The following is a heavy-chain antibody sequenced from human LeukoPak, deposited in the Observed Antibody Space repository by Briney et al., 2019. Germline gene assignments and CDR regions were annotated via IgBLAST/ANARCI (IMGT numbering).Heavy chain of an antibody. D-gene: IGHD3-10*01. V-gene: IGHV1-18*01. CDR1: GYTFTSYG. CDR3: ATDTPSITMARGVIISDY. CDR2: ISAYNGNT. Sequence: ASVKVSCKASGYTFTSYGISWVRQAPGQGLEWMGWISAYNGNTNYAQKLQGRVTMTTDTSTSTAYMELRCLRCDDTDMYYCATDTPSITMARGVIISDYWGQGTLVTVSS. J-gene: IGHJ4*02.